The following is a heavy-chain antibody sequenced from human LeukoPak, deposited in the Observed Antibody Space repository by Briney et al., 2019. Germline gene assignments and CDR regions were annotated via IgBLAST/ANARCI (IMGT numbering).Heavy chain of an antibody. J-gene: IGHJ4*02. V-gene: IGHV1-2*02. D-gene: IGHD6-19*01. CDR1: GYTFTGYN. Sequence: GASVKVSCKASGYTFTGYNTHWVRRAPGQGLEWLGWINPNTGGTNYAEKFQGRVTMTRDTSISTAYMELSRLRSDDTAVYYCARDSALAVAGTFPGYWGQGTLVTVSS. CDR2: INPNTGGT. CDR3: ARDSALAVAGTFPGY.